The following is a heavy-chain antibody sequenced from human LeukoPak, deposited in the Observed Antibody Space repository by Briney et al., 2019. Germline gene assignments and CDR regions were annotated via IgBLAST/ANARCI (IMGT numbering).Heavy chain of an antibody. Sequence: PGGSLRLSCAASGFTFSSYAMSWVRQAPGKGLEWVSAISGSGGSTYHADSVKGRFTISRDNSKNTLYLQMNSLRAEDTAVYYCTKDKKVVAAYDAFVIWGQGTMVTVSS. CDR2: ISGSGGST. CDR3: TKDKKVVAAYDAFVI. CDR1: GFTFSSYA. J-gene: IGHJ3*02. D-gene: IGHD2-15*01. V-gene: IGHV3-23*01.